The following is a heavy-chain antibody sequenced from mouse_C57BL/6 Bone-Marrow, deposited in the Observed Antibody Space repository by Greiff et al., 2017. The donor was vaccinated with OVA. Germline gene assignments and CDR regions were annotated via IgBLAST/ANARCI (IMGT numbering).Heavy chain of an antibody. J-gene: IGHJ2*01. D-gene: IGHD1-1*01. CDR2: IWTGGGT. V-gene: IGHV2-9-1*01. CDR3: ARMILRYYYFDY. Sequence: VQVVESGPGLVAPSQSLSITCTASGFSLTSYAISWVRQPPGKGLEWLGVIWTGGGTNYNSAPKSRLSISKDNSKSQVFLKMNSLQPEDTARYYCARMILRYYYFDYWGQGTTLTVSS. CDR1: GFSLTSYA.